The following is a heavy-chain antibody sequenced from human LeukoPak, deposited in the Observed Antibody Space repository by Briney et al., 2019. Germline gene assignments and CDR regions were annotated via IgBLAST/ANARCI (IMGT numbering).Heavy chain of an antibody. CDR1: GYSISSGYY. CDR2: IYYSGST. Sequence: SETLSLTCTVSGYSISSGYYWGWIRRPPGKGLEWIGYIYYSGSTYYNPSLKSRVTISVDTSKNQFSLKLSSVTAADTAVYYCARADGGWYYFDYWGQGTLVTVSS. CDR3: ARADGGWYYFDY. D-gene: IGHD6-19*01. V-gene: IGHV4-38-2*02. J-gene: IGHJ4*02.